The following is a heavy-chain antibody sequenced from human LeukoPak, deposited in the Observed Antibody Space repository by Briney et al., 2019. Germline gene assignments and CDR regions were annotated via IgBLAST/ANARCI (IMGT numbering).Heavy chain of an antibody. J-gene: IGHJ4*02. CDR3: ARKGPYGDYPY. CDR2: FDPEDGET. Sequence: ASVKVSCKVSGYTLTELSMHWVRQAPGKGLEWMGGFDPEDGETIYAQKFQGRVTTTEDTSTDTAYMELSSLRSEDTAVYYCARKGPYGDYPYWGQGTLVTVSS. CDR1: GYTLTELS. V-gene: IGHV1-24*01. D-gene: IGHD4-17*01.